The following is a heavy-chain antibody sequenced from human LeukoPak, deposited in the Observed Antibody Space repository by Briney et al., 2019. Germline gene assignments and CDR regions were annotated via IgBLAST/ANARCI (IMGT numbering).Heavy chain of an antibody. J-gene: IGHJ4*02. V-gene: IGHV1-46*01. CDR3: AREEADSSGYYYGIGY. Sequence: ASVKLSCKASGYTFTSYYMHWVRQAPGQGLEWMGIINPSGGSTSYAQKFQGRVTMTRDTSTSTVYMELSSLRSEDTAVYYCAREEADSSGYYYGIGYWGQGTLVTVSS. CDR1: GYTFTSYY. CDR2: INPSGGST. D-gene: IGHD3-22*01.